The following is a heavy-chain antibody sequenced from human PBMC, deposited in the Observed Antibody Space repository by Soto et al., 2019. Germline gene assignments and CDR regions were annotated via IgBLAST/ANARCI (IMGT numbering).Heavy chain of an antibody. Sequence: PSETLSLTCTVSGGSISSAGYYWAWIRQRPGKGLEWIGYIYSSATTYSNPSLKSRISMSIDTSQNHFSLKLTSVTAADTAVYFCARGDWESYYLDSWGQGMLVTVSS. D-gene: IGHD1-26*01. CDR2: IYSSATT. CDR3: ARGDWESYYLDS. J-gene: IGHJ4*02. V-gene: IGHV4-31*03. CDR1: GGSISSAGYY.